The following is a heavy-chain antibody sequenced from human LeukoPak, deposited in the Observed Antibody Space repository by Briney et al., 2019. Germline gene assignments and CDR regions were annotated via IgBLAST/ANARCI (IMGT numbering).Heavy chain of an antibody. D-gene: IGHD2-2*01. J-gene: IGHJ6*03. CDR1: GFTFSRYA. CDR2: ISGSGGRT. Sequence: GGSLRLSCAASGFTFSRYAMRGLREAPGKGLEWVSAISGSGGRTYYADSVKGRFCISRDNSKNTLYLQMNSLRAEDTAVYYCAKGGGYCSSTSCPYYYYYYYMDVWGKGTTVTVSS. V-gene: IGHV3-23*01. CDR3: AKGGGYCSSTSCPYYYYYYYMDV.